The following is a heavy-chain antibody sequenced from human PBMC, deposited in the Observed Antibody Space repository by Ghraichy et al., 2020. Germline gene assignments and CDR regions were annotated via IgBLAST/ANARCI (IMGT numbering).Heavy chain of an antibody. CDR2: IYYSGST. CDR1: GGSISSSSYY. J-gene: IGHJ3*02. V-gene: IGHV4-39*01. Sequence: SETLSLTCTVSGGSISSSSYYWGWIRQPPGKGLEWIGSIYYSGSTYYNPSLKSRVTISVDTSKNQFSLKLSSVTAADTAVYYCAVTGRTGGEQDAFEIWGQGTMVTVSS. D-gene: IGHD1/OR15-1a*01. CDR3: AVTGRTGGEQDAFEI.